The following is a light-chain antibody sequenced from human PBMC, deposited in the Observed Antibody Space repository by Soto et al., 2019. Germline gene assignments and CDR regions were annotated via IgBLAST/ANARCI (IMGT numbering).Light chain of an antibody. CDR3: QQSYSTPIT. CDR1: QSTRTY. CDR2: SAS. J-gene: IGKJ5*01. Sequence: DIQMTQSPSSLSASVGDRVTITCRASQSTRTYLNWYQQKPGKAPKLLIYSASTLQSGVPSRFSGGGSGTDFTLTISSLQPEDFATYYCQQSYSTPITVGQGTRLEIK. V-gene: IGKV1-39*01.